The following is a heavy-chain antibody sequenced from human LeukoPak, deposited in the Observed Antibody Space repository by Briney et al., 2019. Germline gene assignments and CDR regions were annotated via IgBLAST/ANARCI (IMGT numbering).Heavy chain of an antibody. D-gene: IGHD4-11*01. CDR1: GYTFTSYD. V-gene: IGHV1-8*01. CDR2: MNPNSGNT. Sequence: EASVKVSCTASGYTFTSYDINWVRQATGQGLEWMGWMNPNSGNTGYAQKFQGRVTMTRNTSISTAYMELSSLRSEDTAVYYCAKVLRLQYLYFHLWGQGTLVTVSS. J-gene: IGHJ1*01. CDR3: AKVLRLQYLYFHL.